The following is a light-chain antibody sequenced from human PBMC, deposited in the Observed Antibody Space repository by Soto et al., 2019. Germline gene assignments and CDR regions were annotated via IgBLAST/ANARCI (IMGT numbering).Light chain of an antibody. CDR1: QSISSW. CDR3: QQYNSYSPT. Sequence: DIQMTQSPSTLSASVGDRVTITCRASQSISSWLAWYQQKPGKAPKLLIYDASSLESGVPSRFSGSGSGTEFTLTISSLQPADFATYYCQQYNSYSPTFGGGTKVEIK. J-gene: IGKJ4*01. CDR2: DAS. V-gene: IGKV1-5*01.